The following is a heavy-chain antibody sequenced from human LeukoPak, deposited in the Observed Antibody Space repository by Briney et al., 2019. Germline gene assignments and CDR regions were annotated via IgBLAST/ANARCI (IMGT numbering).Heavy chain of an antibody. D-gene: IGHD3-16*01. CDR3: ARHYGP. V-gene: IGHV4-59*05. CDR1: GGSISTYY. J-gene: IGHJ5*02. Sequence: SETLSLTCTVSGGSISTYYWSWFRQPPGKGLEWIGGIYDSGSTYYNPSLKSRVTISVDTSKNQFSLKLNSVTAADTAVYYCARHYGPWGQGTLVTVSS. CDR2: IYDSGST.